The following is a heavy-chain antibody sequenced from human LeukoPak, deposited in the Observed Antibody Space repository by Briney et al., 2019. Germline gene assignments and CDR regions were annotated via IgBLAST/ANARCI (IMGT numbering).Heavy chain of an antibody. V-gene: IGHV2-5*02. CDR3: AHRRGSGSDY. Sequence: SGPTLVNPTQTLTLTCTFSGFSFSTSGVGVGWIRQPPGKALEWLALIYWDDDKRYSPSLRRRLTISKDTSKNQVVLTMTNMDPVDTATYYCAHRRGSGSDYWGQGTLVTVSS. J-gene: IGHJ4*02. D-gene: IGHD3-22*01. CDR2: IYWDDDK. CDR1: GFSFSTSGVG.